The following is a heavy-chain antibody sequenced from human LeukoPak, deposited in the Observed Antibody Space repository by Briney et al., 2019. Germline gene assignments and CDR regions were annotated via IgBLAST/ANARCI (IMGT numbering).Heavy chain of an antibody. Sequence: SETLSLTCAVYGGSFSGYYWSWIRQPPGKGLEWIGEINHSGSTNYNPSLKSRVTISVDTSKNQFSLKLSSVTAADTAVYYCARTRLRYSGSYYYYYGMDVWGQGTTVSVSS. CDR3: ARTRLRYSGSYYYYYGMDV. CDR2: INHSGST. J-gene: IGHJ6*02. D-gene: IGHD5-12*01. CDR1: GGSFSGYY. V-gene: IGHV4-34*01.